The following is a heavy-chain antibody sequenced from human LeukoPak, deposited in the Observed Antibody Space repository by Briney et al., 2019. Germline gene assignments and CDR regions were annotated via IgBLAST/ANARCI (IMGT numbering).Heavy chain of an antibody. CDR1: GFIFDDHA. D-gene: IGHD3-3*01. Sequence: PGGSLRLSCAASGFIFDDHAMHWVRQAPGKGLEWVSGISWNSGSIGYADSVKGRFTISRDNAKNSLYLQMNSLRAEDTALYYCAKDAYYDLLSGYDHWGQGTLVTVSS. J-gene: IGHJ4*02. V-gene: IGHV3-9*01. CDR2: ISWNSGSI. CDR3: AKDAYYDLLSGYDH.